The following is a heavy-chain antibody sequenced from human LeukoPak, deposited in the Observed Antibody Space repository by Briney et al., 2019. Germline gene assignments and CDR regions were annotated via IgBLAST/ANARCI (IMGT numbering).Heavy chain of an antibody. D-gene: IGHD2-15*01. CDR1: GGTFSSYA. J-gene: IGHJ4*02. CDR3: ARGGYCSGGSCYISFDY. CDR2: IIPIFGTA. V-gene: IGHV1-69*13. Sequence: ASVKVSCKASGGTFSSYAISWVRQAPGQGLEWIGGIIPIFGTANYAQKFQGRVTITADESTSTAYMELSSLRSEDTAVYYCARGGYCSGGSCYISFDYWGQGTLVTVSS.